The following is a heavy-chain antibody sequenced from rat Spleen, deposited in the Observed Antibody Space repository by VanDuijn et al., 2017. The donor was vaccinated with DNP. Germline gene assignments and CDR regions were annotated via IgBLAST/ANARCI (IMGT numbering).Heavy chain of an antibody. CDR1: GFTFSYYW. J-gene: IGHJ2*01. Sequence: EVQLVESGGGLVQPGRSLKLSCAASGFTFSYYWMTWIRQVPGKGLEWIASITSGGGTTSYPDSVKGRFTISRDNAKSTLYLQMNSLRSEDMATYYCARHGRRVFDYWGQGVMVTVSS. CDR3: ARHGRRVFDY. V-gene: IGHV5-31*01. CDR2: ITSGGGTT. D-gene: IGHD1-11*01.